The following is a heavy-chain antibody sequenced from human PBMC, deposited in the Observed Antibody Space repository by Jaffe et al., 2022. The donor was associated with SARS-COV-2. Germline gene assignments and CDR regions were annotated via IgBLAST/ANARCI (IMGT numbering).Heavy chain of an antibody. CDR1: GFTFSSYA. Sequence: EVQLLESGGGLVQPGGSLRLSCAASGFTFSSYAMSWVRQAPGKGLEWVSAISGSGGSTYYADSVKGRFTISRDNSKNTLYLQMNSLRAEDTAVYYCAKDPYYYGSGSYYPPLGMDVWGQGTTVTVSS. CDR2: ISGSGGST. D-gene: IGHD3-10*01. J-gene: IGHJ6*02. CDR3: AKDPYYYGSGSYYPPLGMDV. V-gene: IGHV3-23*01.